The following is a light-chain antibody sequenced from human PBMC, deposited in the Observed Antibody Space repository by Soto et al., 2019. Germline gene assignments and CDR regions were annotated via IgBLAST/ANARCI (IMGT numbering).Light chain of an antibody. Sequence: EIVMTQSPVTLSVSPGERATLSCGASQSVRSNLAWYQQKPGQAPSLLIYGAFTRATGIPTRFSGTGSGTEFTLTISSLQSEDFALYYCQQYNDWPLTFGQGTKVEV. CDR1: QSVRSN. CDR3: QQYNDWPLT. J-gene: IGKJ1*01. V-gene: IGKV3-15*01. CDR2: GAF.